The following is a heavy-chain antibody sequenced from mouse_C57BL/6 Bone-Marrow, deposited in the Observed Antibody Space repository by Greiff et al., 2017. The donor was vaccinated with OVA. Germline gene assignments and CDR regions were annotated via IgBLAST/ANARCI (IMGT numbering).Heavy chain of an antibody. Sequence: VQLQESGPGLVQPSQSLSITCTVSGFSLTSYGVHWVRQSPGKGLEWLGVIWRGGSTDYNAAFMSRLFITKDNSESQVFFKMNSLQADDTAIYYCAKEDDGYFDYWGQGTTLTVSS. V-gene: IGHV2-5*01. CDR3: AKEDDGYFDY. D-gene: IGHD2-3*01. J-gene: IGHJ2*01. CDR2: IWRGGST. CDR1: GFSLTSYG.